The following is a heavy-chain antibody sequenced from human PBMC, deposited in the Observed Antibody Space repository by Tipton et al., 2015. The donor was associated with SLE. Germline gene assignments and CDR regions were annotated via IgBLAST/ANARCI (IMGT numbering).Heavy chain of an antibody. CDR2: IYTSGST. V-gene: IGHV4-61*02. J-gene: IGHJ3*02. Sequence: TLSLTCTVSGGSISSGSYYWSWIRQPAGKGLEWIGRIYTSGSTNYNPSLKSRVTISVDTSKNQFSLKLSSVTAADTAVYYCARDLGGSYGGGAFDIWGQGTMVTVSS. CDR3: ARDLGGSYGGGAFDI. D-gene: IGHD1-26*01. CDR1: GGSISSGSYY.